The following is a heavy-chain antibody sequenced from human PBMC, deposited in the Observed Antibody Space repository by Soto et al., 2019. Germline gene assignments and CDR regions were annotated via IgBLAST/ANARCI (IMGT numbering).Heavy chain of an antibody. CDR1: GGSISSSDYY. D-gene: IGHD1-26*01. CDR3: ATRDNTGSYKSFTY. J-gene: IGHJ4*02. V-gene: IGHV4-39*01. Sequence: QLQLQESGPGLVNPSETLSLPCTVSGGSISSSDYYWVWIRPPPGKGLEWIGTVSYSGSTHFTPSLKSRVTISVVTSKWLLSVKLTPVPAAETAVYRWATRDNTGSYKSFTYWGQGILVTVSS. CDR2: VSYSGST.